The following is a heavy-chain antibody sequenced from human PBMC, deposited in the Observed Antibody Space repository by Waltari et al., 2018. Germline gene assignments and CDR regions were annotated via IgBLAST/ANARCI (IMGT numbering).Heavy chain of an antibody. Sequence: QLQLQESGPGLVKPSETLSLTCTVSGGSISSSSYYWGWIRQPPGKGLEWIGSIYYSGSTYYNPALKSRVTISVETSKNQFSLKLSSVTAADTAVYYCARQRGPLRFLEWLSDYWGQGTLVTVSS. V-gene: IGHV4-39*01. J-gene: IGHJ4*02. CDR3: ARQRGPLRFLEWLSDY. D-gene: IGHD3-3*01. CDR1: GGSISSSSYY. CDR2: IYYSGST.